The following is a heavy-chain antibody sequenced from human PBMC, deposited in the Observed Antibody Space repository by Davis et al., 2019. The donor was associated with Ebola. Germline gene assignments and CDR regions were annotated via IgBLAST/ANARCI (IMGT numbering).Heavy chain of an antibody. CDR1: GFTFSSYS. V-gene: IGHV3-21*01. CDR2: ISSSSSYI. D-gene: IGHD2-2*01. Sequence: GGSLRLSCAASGFTFSSYSMNWVRQAPGKGLEWVSSISSSSSYIYYADSVKGRFTISRDNAKNSLYLQMNSLRAEDTAVYYCARGPVVVVPAAADYWGQGTLVTVSS. CDR3: ARGPVVVVPAAADY. J-gene: IGHJ4*02.